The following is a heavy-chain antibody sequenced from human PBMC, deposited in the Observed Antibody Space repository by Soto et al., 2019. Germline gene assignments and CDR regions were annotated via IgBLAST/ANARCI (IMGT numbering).Heavy chain of an antibody. CDR2: IYYSGTT. Sequence: SETLSLTCTVSGASITSSYWSWIRQPPGEGLEWIGYIYYSGTTNYNPSLKSRVTLSVDTSKNQFSLKLSSVTAADTAVYYCARDEWWTDDWGQGILVTVSS. J-gene: IGHJ4*02. D-gene: IGHD2-15*01. CDR3: ARDEWWTDD. CDR1: GASITSSY. V-gene: IGHV4-59*01.